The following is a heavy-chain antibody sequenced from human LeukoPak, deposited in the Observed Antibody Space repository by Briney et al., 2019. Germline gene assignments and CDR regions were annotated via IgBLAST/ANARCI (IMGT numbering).Heavy chain of an antibody. CDR1: DGSLSSSSYY. CDR2: LYSSGST. Sequence: PSETLSLTCAVSDGSLSSSSYYWGWIRQPPGKGLEWIGTLYSSGSTYYNPSLKSRVTISVDTSKNQFSLKLSSVTAADTAVYYCARLVVVPAGANYFDCWGQGTLVTVSS. D-gene: IGHD2-2*01. CDR3: ARLVVVPAGANYFDC. J-gene: IGHJ4*02. V-gene: IGHV4-39*01.